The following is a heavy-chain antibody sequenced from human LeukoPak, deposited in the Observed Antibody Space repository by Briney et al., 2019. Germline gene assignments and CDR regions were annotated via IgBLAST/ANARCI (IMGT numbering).Heavy chain of an antibody. J-gene: IGHJ4*02. Sequence: ASVKVSCKVSGYTLTELSMHWLRQAPAKGLDWMGGFDPEDGETIYAQTFQGRVTMTEDTYTDTAYMELSSLRAEDTAVYYCATDLLGIAVAGLDYWGQGTLVTVSS. CDR2: FDPEDGET. D-gene: IGHD6-19*01. V-gene: IGHV1-24*01. CDR3: ATDLLGIAVAGLDY. CDR1: GYTLTELS.